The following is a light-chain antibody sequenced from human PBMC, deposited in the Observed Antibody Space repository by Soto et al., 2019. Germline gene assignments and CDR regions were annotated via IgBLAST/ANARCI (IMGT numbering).Light chain of an antibody. J-gene: IGKJ2*02. CDR3: QQSYGYPCT. Sequence: QMPHFPSTLPALDGASVPITCRASQSISNYLDWYQQKPGKAPKLLIYDASSLERGVPSRFSGSGSGTDFALTISSLQPEDFATYYCQQSYGYPCTFGQGTKVDI. CDR2: DAS. CDR1: QSISNY. V-gene: IGKV1-39*01.